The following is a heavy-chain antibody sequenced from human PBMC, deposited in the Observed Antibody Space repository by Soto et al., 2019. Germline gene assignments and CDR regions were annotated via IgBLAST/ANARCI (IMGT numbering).Heavy chain of an antibody. CDR2: IWYDGSNK. D-gene: IGHD3-3*01. J-gene: IGHJ3*02. CDR3: AKGQYYDFPEDAFDI. V-gene: IGHV3-33*06. Sequence: PGGSLRLSCAASGFTFSSYGMHWVRQAPGKGLEWVAVIWYDGSNKYYADSVKGRFTISRDNSKNTLYLQMNSLRAEDTAVYYCAKGQYYDFPEDAFDIWGQGTMVTVSS. CDR1: GFTFSSYG.